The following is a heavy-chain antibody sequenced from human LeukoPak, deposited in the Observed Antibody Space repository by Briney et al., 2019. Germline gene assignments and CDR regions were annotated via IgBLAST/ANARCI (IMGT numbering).Heavy chain of an antibody. D-gene: IGHD3-22*01. Sequence: ASVKVSCKASGYTFTSYYMHWVRQAPGQGLEWMGIINPSGGSTSYAQKFQGRVTMTRDTSTSTVYMELSSLRSEDTAVCYCARDLGTYYYDSSGYPHDAFDIWGQGTMVTVSS. J-gene: IGHJ3*02. CDR1: GYTFTSYY. CDR3: ARDLGTYYYDSSGYPHDAFDI. CDR2: INPSGGST. V-gene: IGHV1-46*01.